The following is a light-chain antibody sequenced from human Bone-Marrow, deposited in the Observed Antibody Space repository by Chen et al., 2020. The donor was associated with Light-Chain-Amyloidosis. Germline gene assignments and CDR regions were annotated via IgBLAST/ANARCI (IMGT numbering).Light chain of an antibody. CDR3: QQYNSYSPST. J-gene: IGKJ2*01. CDR1: QSISSW. Sequence: DIQMTQSPSTLSASVGDKVTITCRASQSISSWLAWYQQKPGKAPKLLIYDASSLESGVPPRFSGSGSGTEFTLAISGLQPDDFATYYCQQYNSYSPSTFGQGTKLEIK. V-gene: IGKV1-5*01. CDR2: DAS.